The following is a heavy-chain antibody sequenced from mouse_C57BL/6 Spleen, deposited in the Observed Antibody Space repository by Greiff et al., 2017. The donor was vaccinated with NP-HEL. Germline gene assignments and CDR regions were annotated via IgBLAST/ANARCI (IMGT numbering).Heavy chain of an antibody. V-gene: IGHV1-39*01. J-gene: IGHJ2*01. D-gene: IGHD1-1*02. Sequence: VHVKQSGPELVKPGASVKISCKASGYSFTDYNMNWVKQSNGKSLEWIGVINPNYGTTSYNQKFKGKATLTVDQSSSTAYMQLNSLTSEDSAVYYCARSNSYGYYYAMDYWGQGTTLTVSS. CDR1: GYSFTDYN. CDR3: ARSNSYGYYYAMDY. CDR2: INPNYGTT.